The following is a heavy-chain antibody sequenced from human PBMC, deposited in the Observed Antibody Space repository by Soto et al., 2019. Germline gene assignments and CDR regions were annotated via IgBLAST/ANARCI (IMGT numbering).Heavy chain of an antibody. J-gene: IGHJ4*02. Sequence: SVKVSFKASGGTFSSYAIGWVRQAPGQGLEWMGGIIPIFGTANYAQKFQGRVTITADESTSTAYMELSSLRSEDTAVYYCARDKGPDYGDYKYYFDYWGQGTLVTVSS. CDR3: ARDKGPDYGDYKYYFDY. CDR1: GGTFSSYA. D-gene: IGHD4-17*01. CDR2: IIPIFGTA. V-gene: IGHV1-69*13.